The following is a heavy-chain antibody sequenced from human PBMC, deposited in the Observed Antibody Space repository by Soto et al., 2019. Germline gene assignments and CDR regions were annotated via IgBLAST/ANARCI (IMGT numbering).Heavy chain of an antibody. D-gene: IGHD3-22*01. J-gene: IGHJ4*02. CDR2: IYYSGST. V-gene: IGHV4-30-4*01. CDR1: GGSISSGDYY. CDR3: ARVKKYYYDSSGYYAVNY. Sequence: SETMSLTCTVSGGSISSGDYYWSWIRQPPGKGLEWIGYIYYSGSTYYNPSLKNRVTISVDTSKDLFSLKLSSVTDADTAVYYCARVKKYYYDSSGYYAVNYWGQGTLVTASS.